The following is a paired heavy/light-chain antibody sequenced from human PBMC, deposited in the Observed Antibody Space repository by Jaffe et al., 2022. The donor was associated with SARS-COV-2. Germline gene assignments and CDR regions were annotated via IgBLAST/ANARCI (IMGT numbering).Light chain of an antibody. J-gene: IGKJ4*01. V-gene: IGKV4-1*01. Sequence: DIVMTQSPDSLAVSLGERATINCKSSQSVLYSSNNKNYLAWYQHKPGQPPKLLIYWASTRESGVPDRFSGSGSGTEFTLTISSLQAEDVAVYYCHQYYTSLHTFGGGTKVEIK. CDR2: WAS. CDR3: HQYYTSLHT. CDR1: QSVLYSSNNKNY.
Heavy chain of an antibody. CDR2: IYPSDSDT. CDR1: GYNFNSDW. D-gene: IGHD3-16*02. V-gene: IGHV5-51*01. Sequence: EVQLVQSGAEVKKPGESLKISCKGSGYNFNSDWIAWVRQMPGKGLEWMGIIYPSDSDTRYSPSFQGQVTISVDKSITTAYLQWSSLKASDSAMYYCARTPYDYIWSNSRYSGWFDTWGQGTLVTVSS. CDR3: ARTPYDYIWSNSRYSGWFDT. J-gene: IGHJ5*02.